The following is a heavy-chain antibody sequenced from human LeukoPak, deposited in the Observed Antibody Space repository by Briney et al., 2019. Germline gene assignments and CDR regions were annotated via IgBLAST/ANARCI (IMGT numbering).Heavy chain of an antibody. D-gene: IGHD1-7*01. CDR1: GGTFSSYA. J-gene: IGHJ5*02. CDR3: ARVKDITGTTGPWFDP. CDR2: IIPIFGTA. V-gene: IGHV1-69*05. Sequence: ASVKVSCKAFGGTFSSYAISWVRQAPGQGLEWMGGIIPIFGTANYAQKFQGRVTITTDESTSTAYMELSSLRSEDTAVYYCARVKDITGTTGPWFDPWGQGTLVTVSS.